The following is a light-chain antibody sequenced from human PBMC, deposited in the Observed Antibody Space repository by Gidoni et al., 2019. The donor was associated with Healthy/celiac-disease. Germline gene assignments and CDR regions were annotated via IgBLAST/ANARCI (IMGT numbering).Light chain of an antibody. CDR1: QDISNY. Sequence: DIQMTHSPSSLSASVGDRVTITCQASQDISNYLNWYQQKAGKAPKLLIYDASNLETGVPSRFSGSGSGTDFTFTISSRKPEDIATYYCQQNSGGGVTFGQXTRLEIK. CDR2: DAS. V-gene: IGKV1-33*01. J-gene: IGKJ5*01. CDR3: QQNSGGGVT.